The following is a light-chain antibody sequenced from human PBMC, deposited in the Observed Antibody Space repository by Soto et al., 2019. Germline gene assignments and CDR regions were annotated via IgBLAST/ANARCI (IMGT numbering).Light chain of an antibody. V-gene: IGKV1-5*01. CDR2: DAS. Sequence: DIQMTQSPSTLSASVGARVTITCRASQSISSWLDWYQQKPGKAPKLLSYDASSLESGVPSRFSGSGSGTEFTLTISSLQTDDFATYYCQQYDSYSWTFGQGTKVDIK. CDR3: QQYDSYSWT. J-gene: IGKJ1*01. CDR1: QSISSW.